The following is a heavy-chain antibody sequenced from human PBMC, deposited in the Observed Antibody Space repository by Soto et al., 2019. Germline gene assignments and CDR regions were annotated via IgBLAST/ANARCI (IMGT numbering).Heavy chain of an antibody. J-gene: IGHJ4*02. Sequence: XETLCLTCTVSGGSIYRSGYYWGWIRQPPGRGLEWIGNIDYNGVTYSNPSLKSRVTISRDTSKNQFSLKLTSVTAADTALYYCGKVLVGATRHTDSDSWGPGTLVTVSS. D-gene: IGHD2-15*01. CDR2: IDYNGVT. V-gene: IGHV4-39*01. CDR1: GGSIYRSGYY. CDR3: GKVLVGATRHTDSDS.